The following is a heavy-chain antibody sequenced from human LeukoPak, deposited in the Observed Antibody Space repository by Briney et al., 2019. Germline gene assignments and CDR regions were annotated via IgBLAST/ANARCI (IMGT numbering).Heavy chain of an antibody. CDR2: IFGSGGSA. CDR3: GKTRTGYSSGQKPAWPVDY. CDR1: GFSFGSYA. D-gene: IGHD6-19*01. Sequence: GGSLRLSCEASGFSFGSYAMYWVRQAPGKELDWVAGIFGSGGSAHYADSAKGRFTISRDNSKNTVYLQINSLIAEDTAVYYCGKTRTGYSSGQKPAWPVDYWGQGILVTVSS. J-gene: IGHJ4*02. V-gene: IGHV3-23*01.